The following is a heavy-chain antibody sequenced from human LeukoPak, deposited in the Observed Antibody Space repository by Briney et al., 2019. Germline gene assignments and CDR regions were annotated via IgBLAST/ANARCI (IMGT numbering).Heavy chain of an antibody. CDR2: IYTSGST. CDR1: GGSISSGYYY. CDR3: ARRTVITNSSNYYYYMDV. J-gene: IGHJ6*03. Sequence: SETLSLTCTVSGGSISSGYYYWSWIRQPAGKGLEWIGRIYTSGSTNYKPSLKSRVTISVDTSKNQFSLKLSSVTAADTAVYYCARRTVITNSSNYYYYMDVWGKGTTVTISS. V-gene: IGHV4-61*02. D-gene: IGHD4-17*01.